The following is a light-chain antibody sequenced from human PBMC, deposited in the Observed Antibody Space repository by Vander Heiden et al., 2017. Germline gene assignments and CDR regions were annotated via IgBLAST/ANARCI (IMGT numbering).Light chain of an antibody. Sequence: DIQMTQSPSTLAASVGDRVTITCQASQNINNWLAWYQQRPGKAPKLLIYKASTLESGVASRFSGSGSGTEFTLTISSLQPDDFATYYCHQYNSYSPSTFGQGTQVEIK. CDR2: KAS. J-gene: IGKJ1*01. CDR3: HQYNSYSPST. V-gene: IGKV1-5*03. CDR1: QNINNW.